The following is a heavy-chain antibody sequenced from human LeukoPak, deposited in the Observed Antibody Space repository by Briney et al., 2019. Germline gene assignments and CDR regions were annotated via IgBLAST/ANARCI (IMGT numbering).Heavy chain of an antibody. CDR2: ISWNSGHI. J-gene: IGHJ2*01. Sequence: GGSLRLSCAASGFTFDDYAMHWVRQAPGKGLEWVSGISWNSGHIGYADSVKGRFTISRDNAKNSLYLQMNSLRAGDTALYYSAKDRRHTVSGGYFDLWGRGTLVIVSS. D-gene: IGHD3-10*01. CDR3: AKDRRHTVSGGYFDL. V-gene: IGHV3-9*01. CDR1: GFTFDDYA.